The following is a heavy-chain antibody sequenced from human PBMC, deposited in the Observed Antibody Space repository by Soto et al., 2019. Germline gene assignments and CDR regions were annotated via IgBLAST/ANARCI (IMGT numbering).Heavy chain of an antibody. Sequence: SETLSLTCTVSGGSVSSGSYYWSWIRQPPGKGLEWIGYIYYSGSTNYNPSLKSRVTISVDTSKNQFSLKLSSVTAADTAVYYCARVVRYFDWLLPTGWFDPWGQGTLVTVSS. J-gene: IGHJ5*02. CDR1: GGSVSSGSYY. V-gene: IGHV4-61*01. CDR2: IYYSGST. CDR3: ARVVRYFDWLLPTGWFDP. D-gene: IGHD3-9*01.